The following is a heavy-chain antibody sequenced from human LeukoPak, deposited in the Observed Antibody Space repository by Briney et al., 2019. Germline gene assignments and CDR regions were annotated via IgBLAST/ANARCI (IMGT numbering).Heavy chain of an antibody. J-gene: IGHJ4*02. V-gene: IGHV3-23*01. CDR3: ARDIAVTGTPFDY. Sequence: PGGSLRLSCAASGFTFSSYGMSWVRQAPGKGLEWVSAISGSGGSTYYADSVKGRFTISRDNSKNTLYLQMNSLRAEDTAVYYCARDIAVTGTPFDYWGQGTLVTVSS. D-gene: IGHD6-19*01. CDR2: ISGSGGST. CDR1: GFTFSSYG.